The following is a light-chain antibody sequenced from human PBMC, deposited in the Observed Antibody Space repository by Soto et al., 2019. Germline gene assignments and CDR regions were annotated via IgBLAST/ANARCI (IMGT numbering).Light chain of an antibody. Sequence: EIVLTQSPVTLSLSPGERATLSCRASQSVSRFLAWYQQKPGQAPRLLIYDASNRATGIPARFSGSGSGTDFTLTISSLESEDFAVYYCQQRDNWPPYTFGRGTKLEFK. CDR3: QQRDNWPPYT. V-gene: IGKV3-11*01. J-gene: IGKJ2*01. CDR1: QSVSRF. CDR2: DAS.